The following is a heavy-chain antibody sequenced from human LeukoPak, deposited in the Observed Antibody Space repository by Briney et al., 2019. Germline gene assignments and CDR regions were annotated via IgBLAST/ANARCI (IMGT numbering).Heavy chain of an antibody. CDR1: GYSSTSYC. D-gene: IGHD7-27*01. CDR3: ARRNWGLEWYFDL. CDR2: INTGDADT. V-gene: IGHV5-51*01. Sequence: GASLKFSCKAFGYSSTSYCIGWLRRMPGKGLEWLGSINTGDADTTYSPSFQGQVTISADTSISPAYLQWSSLKASDTAMYYCARRNWGLEWYFDLWRRGTVDSVSS. J-gene: IGHJ2*01.